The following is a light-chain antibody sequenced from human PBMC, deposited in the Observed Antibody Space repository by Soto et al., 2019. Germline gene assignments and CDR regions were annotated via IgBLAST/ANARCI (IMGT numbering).Light chain of an antibody. V-gene: IGLV2-14*01. CDR1: SSDIGSYNF. J-gene: IGLJ1*01. CDR2: GVT. Sequence: ALTQPASVSGSPGQSITISCTGTSSDIGSYNFVSWYQQYPGKAPKLMIYGVTNRPSGVSDRFSGSKTGNTASLTISGLQAEDEAAYYCFSHRSGNSHVFGTGTKVTVL. CDR3: FSHRSGNSHV.